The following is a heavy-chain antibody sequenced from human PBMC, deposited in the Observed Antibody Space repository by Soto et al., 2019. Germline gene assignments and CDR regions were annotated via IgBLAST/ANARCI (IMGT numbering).Heavy chain of an antibody. D-gene: IGHD4-4*01. CDR1: GGTFSSYA. J-gene: IGHJ6*02. CDR3: ATCRGTVTTIYYYGMDV. Sequence: ASVKVSCKASGGTFSSYAISWVRQAPGQGLEWMGGFDPEDGETIYAQKFQGRVTMTEDTSTDTAYMELSSLRSEDTAVYYCATCRGTVTTIYYYGMDVWGQGTTVTVSS. CDR2: FDPEDGET. V-gene: IGHV1-24*01.